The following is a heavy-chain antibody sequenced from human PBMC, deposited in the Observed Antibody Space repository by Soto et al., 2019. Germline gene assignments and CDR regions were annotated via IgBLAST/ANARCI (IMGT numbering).Heavy chain of an antibody. CDR3: ARGGTEGGDY. CDR1: GFTFSSYS. Sequence: GGSLRLSCAASGFTFSSYSMNWVRQAPGKGLEWVSSISSSSSYIYYADSVKGRFTISRDNAKNSLYLQMNSVRAEDTAGDYCARGGTEGGDYWGQGTLVTVSS. V-gene: IGHV3-21*01. CDR2: ISSSSSYI. J-gene: IGHJ4*02. D-gene: IGHD3-16*01.